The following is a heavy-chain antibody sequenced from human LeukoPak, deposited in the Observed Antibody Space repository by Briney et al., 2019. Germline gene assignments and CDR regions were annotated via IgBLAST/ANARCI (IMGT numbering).Heavy chain of an antibody. J-gene: IGHJ4*02. Sequence: GGSLRLSCAASGFTFSSYAMSWVRQAPGKGLEWVSAISGSGGSTHYADSVKGRFTISRDNSKNTLYLQMNSLRAEDTAVYYCAKDLEPQLVGXADYWGQGTLVTVSS. V-gene: IGHV3-23*01. CDR3: AKDLEPQLVGXADY. CDR2: ISGSGGST. CDR1: GFTFSSYA. D-gene: IGHD1-26*01.